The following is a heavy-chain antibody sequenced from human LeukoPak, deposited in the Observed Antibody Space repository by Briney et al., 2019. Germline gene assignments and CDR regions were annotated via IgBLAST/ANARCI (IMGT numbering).Heavy chain of an antibody. J-gene: IGHJ2*01. Sequence: SETLSLTCTVSGGSISSSSYYWGWIRQPPGKGLEWIGNIYYSGSTNYNPSLKSRVTISVDTSKNQFSLKLSSVTAADTAVYYCARAHGDYDWDWYFDLWGRGTLVTVSS. CDR3: ARAHGDYDWDWYFDL. V-gene: IGHV4-61*05. D-gene: IGHD4-17*01. CDR1: GGSISSSSYY. CDR2: IYYSGST.